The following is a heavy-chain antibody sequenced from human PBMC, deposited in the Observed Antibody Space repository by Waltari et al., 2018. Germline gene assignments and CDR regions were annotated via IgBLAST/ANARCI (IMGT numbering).Heavy chain of an antibody. CDR2: VSASGGAT. V-gene: IGHV3-23*01. CDR1: GFPFSNYC. CDR3: TKGIDH. J-gene: IGHJ4*02. Sequence: EVQLLESGGALVQPGGSLRLSCAASGFPFSNYCLNWVRQAPGEWLEWVSGVSASGGATYYTVSVKGRFTVSRDNAKNTLYLQMNSLRVEDTAFYYCTKGIDHWGQGTLVTVSS.